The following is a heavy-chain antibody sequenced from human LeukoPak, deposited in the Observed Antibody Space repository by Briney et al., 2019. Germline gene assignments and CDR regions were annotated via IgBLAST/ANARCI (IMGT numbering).Heavy chain of an antibody. J-gene: IGHJ4*02. CDR1: GGSFSDYY. Sequence: SETLSLTCAVYGGSFSDYYWSWIRQPPGKGLEWIGEINHSGSTNYNPSLKSRVTISVDTSKNQFSPKFISVTAPDTAVYYLAKGTTKATNYYFDYWGQGTLVTVSS. D-gene: IGHD1-1*01. CDR3: AKGTTKATNYYFDY. CDR2: INHSGST. V-gene: IGHV4-34*01.